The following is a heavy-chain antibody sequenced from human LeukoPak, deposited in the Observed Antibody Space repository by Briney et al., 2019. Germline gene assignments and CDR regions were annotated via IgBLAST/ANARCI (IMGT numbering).Heavy chain of an antibody. D-gene: IGHD6-25*01. Sequence: GGSLRLSCATSGFTFSSYAMSWVRQAPGKGLEWVSTISGSGGSTYYADSVKGRFTISRDNSKNTLYLQMNSLRAEDTAVYYCATRRGDSTGPFDYWGQGTLVTVSS. J-gene: IGHJ4*02. CDR2: ISGSGGST. CDR1: GFTFSSYA. CDR3: ATRRGDSTGPFDY. V-gene: IGHV3-23*01.